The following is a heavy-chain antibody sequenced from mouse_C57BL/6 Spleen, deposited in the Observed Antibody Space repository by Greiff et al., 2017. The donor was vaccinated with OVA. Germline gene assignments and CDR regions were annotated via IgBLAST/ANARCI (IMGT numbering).Heavy chain of an antibody. CDR2: IDPETGGT. CDR3: TRDGSSYDWYFDV. CDR1: GYTFTDYE. V-gene: IGHV1-15*01. Sequence: VQLQQSGAELVRPGASVTLSCKASGYTFTDYEMHWVKQTPVHGLEWIGAIDPETGGTAYNQKFKGKAILTADKSSSTAYMELRSLTSEDSAVYYCTRDGSSYDWYFDVWGTGTTVTVSS. D-gene: IGHD1-1*01. J-gene: IGHJ1*03.